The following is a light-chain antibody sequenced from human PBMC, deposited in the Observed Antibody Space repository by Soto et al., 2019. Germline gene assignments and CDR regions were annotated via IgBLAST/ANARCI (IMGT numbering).Light chain of an antibody. J-gene: IGLJ1*01. V-gene: IGLV2-14*01. CDR3: SSYTSSSTGYV. Sequence: QSALTQPASVSGSPGQSITISCTGTSSDVGGYNYVSWYQQHPGKAPKLMIYDVSNRPSGVSNRFSGSKSGNTASLTISGIQAEDEADYYCSSYTSSSTGYVFGTGTKLTVL. CDR1: SSDVGGYNY. CDR2: DVS.